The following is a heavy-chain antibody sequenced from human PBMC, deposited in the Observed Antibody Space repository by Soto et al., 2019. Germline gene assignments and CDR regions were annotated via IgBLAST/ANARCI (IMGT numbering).Heavy chain of an antibody. D-gene: IGHD3-16*01. J-gene: IGHJ4*02. CDR2: IYYSGST. CDR3: ARAWGYYFDY. Sequence: QVQLQESGPGLVKPSETLSLTCTVSGGSISSYYWSWIRQPPGKGLEWIGYIYYSGSTNYNPSLKRRVTISVATSKNQFSLKLSSVTAADTAVYYWARAWGYYFDYWGQGTLVTVSS. CDR1: GGSISSYY. V-gene: IGHV4-59*01.